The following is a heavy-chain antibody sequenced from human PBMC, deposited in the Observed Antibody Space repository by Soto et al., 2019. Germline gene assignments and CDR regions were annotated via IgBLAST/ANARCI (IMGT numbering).Heavy chain of an antibody. CDR3: ARDADYGGSRGGMDV. CDR2: IYYSGST. V-gene: IGHV4-31*03. D-gene: IGHD4-17*01. CDR1: GGSVNNADYF. Sequence: QVRLEESGPGLVKPSETLSLICSVSGGSVNNADYFWSWIRHHPENGLEGIGYIYYSGSTRYNPSFKNRATLSIDTSKNQFSLRLNSVTVADTAVYFCARDADYGGSRGGMDVWGRGTTVTVSS. J-gene: IGHJ6*02.